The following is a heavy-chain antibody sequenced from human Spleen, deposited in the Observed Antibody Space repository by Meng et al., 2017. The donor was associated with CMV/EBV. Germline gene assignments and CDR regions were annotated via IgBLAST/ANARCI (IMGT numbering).Heavy chain of an antibody. V-gene: IGHV3-30*02. D-gene: IGHD3-10*01. CDR1: GFTFSSYS. CDR3: AKAFGSGMSDY. CDR2: ILYDGSKK. J-gene: IGHJ4*02. Sequence: SCAASGFTFSSYSVNWVRQAPGKGLEWVAFILYDGSKKYYADSVKGRFTISRDDSKNTLYLQMSSLRPEDTAVYYCAKAFGSGMSDYWGQGTVVTVSS.